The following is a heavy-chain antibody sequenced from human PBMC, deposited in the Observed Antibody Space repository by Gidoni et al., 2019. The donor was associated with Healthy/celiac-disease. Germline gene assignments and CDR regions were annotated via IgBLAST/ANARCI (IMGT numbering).Heavy chain of an antibody. CDR2: IIPIFGTA. J-gene: IGHJ4*02. CDR1: GGTFSTYA. Sequence: QVQLVQSGAEVKKPGSSVKVSCKASGGTFSTYAISWVRQAPGQGLEWMGGIIPIFGTANYAQKFQGRVTITADESTSTAYMELSSLRSEDTAVYYCARGVHQFWGGSMALWFDYWGQGTLVTVSS. V-gene: IGHV1-69*01. CDR3: ARGVHQFWGGSMALWFDY. D-gene: IGHD3-3*01.